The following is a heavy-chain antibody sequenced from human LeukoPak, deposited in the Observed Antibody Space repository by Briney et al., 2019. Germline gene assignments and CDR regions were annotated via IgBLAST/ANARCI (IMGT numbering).Heavy chain of an antibody. CDR3: ASGYGSSHQGV. D-gene: IGHD3-10*01. CDR1: GGTFSSYA. CDR2: INPNSGGT. V-gene: IGHV1-2*02. Sequence: LVASVKVSCKASGGTFSSYAISWVRQAPGQGLEWMGWINPNSGGTKYAQKFQGRVTMTRDTSISTAYTELSRLRSDDTAVYYCASGYGSSHQGVWGQGTMVTVSS. J-gene: IGHJ3*01.